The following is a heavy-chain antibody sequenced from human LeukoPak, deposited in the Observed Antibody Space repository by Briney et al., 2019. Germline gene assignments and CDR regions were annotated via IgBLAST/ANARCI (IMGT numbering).Heavy chain of an antibody. Sequence: SVKVSCKASGGTFSSYVISWVRQAPGQGLEWMGGIIPIFGTANYAQKFQGRVTITADKSTSTAYMELSSLRSEDTAVYYCARVCYYYYGMDVWGKGTTVTVSS. CDR1: GGTFSSYV. J-gene: IGHJ6*04. CDR2: IIPIFGTA. CDR3: ARVCYYYYGMDV. V-gene: IGHV1-69*06.